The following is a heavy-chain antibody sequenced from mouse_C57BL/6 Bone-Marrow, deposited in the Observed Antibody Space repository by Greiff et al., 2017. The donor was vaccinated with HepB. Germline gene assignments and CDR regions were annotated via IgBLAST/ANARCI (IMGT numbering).Heavy chain of an antibody. D-gene: IGHD3-2*02. V-gene: IGHV2-6*01. J-gene: IGHJ3*01. CDR2: IWGVGST. CDR1: GFSFTSYG. CDR3: ASLSTAQAL. Sequence: VKLMESGPGLVAPSQSLSITSTVSGFSFTSYGVDWVRQSPGKGLEWLGVIWGVGSTNYNSALKSRLSISKDNSKSQVFLKMNSLQTDDTAMYYYASLSTAQALWGQGTQVTVSA.